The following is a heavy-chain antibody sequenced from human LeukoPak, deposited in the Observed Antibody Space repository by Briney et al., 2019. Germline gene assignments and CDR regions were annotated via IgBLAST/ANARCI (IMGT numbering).Heavy chain of an antibody. Sequence: EASVTVSCKASGYTFTSYAIHWVRQAPGQRLEWMGWISAGNGNTKYSQNFQGRVTFISNTSATTAFMELSSLRPEDAAVYYCARDSGSGSNDYWGQGTLVTVSS. CDR3: ARDSGSGSNDY. CDR2: ISAGNGNT. J-gene: IGHJ4*02. CDR1: GYTFTSYA. V-gene: IGHV1-3*01. D-gene: IGHD1-26*01.